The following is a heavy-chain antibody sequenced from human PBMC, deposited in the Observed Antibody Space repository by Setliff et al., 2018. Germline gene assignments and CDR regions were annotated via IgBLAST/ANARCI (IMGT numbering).Heavy chain of an antibody. CDR1: GFTFSDYY. J-gene: IGHJ4*02. Sequence: GGSLRLSCAASGFTFSDYYMSWIRQAPGKGLELVSGINKDGDGTRYADSVKGRFTISRDNSKNTLYLQMNSLRSEDTAVYYCARPLAAAGTEAYYWGQGTLVTVSS. CDR2: INKDGDGT. V-gene: IGHV3-53*05. D-gene: IGHD6-13*01. CDR3: ARPLAAAGTEAYY.